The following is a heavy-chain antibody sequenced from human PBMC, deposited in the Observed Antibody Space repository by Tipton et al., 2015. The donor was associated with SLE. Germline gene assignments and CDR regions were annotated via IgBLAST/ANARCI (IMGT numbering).Heavy chain of an antibody. V-gene: IGHV3-48*03. CDR1: GFTLSSYE. J-gene: IGHJ4*02. D-gene: IGHD6-19*01. Sequence: SLRLSCAASGFTLSSYEIHWVRQAPGKGLEWVIHISSGGDIIYYADSVKGRFTFSRDNAKSSLYLQMNSLRAEDTAVYYCARGNSGWYGGFDYWGQGTLVTVSS. CDR3: ARGNSGWYGGFDY. CDR2: ISSGGDII.